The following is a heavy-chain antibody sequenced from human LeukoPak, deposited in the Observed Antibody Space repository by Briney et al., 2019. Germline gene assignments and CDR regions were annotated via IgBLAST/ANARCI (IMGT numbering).Heavy chain of an antibody. CDR2: INPNSGGT. V-gene: IGHV1-2*02. J-gene: IGHJ4*02. CDR1: GYTFTGYY. Sequence: ASVKVSCKASGYTFTGYYMHWVRQAPGQGLEWMGWINPNSGGTNYAQKFQGRVTMTRDTSISTAYMELSRLRSDDTAAYYCARSHYDSSGYDDYWGQGTLVTVSS. D-gene: IGHD3-22*01. CDR3: ARSHYDSSGYDDY.